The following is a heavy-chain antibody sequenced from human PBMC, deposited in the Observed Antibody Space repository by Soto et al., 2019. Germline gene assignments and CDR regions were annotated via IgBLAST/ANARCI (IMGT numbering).Heavy chain of an antibody. CDR1: GFTFSSYG. Sequence: QVQLVESGGGVVQPGGTLRLSCAASGFTFSSYGMQWVRQAPGKGLEWVAVIAYDGSLKYYVDSGKGRFTISRDNSKNTLYLQINSLRAEDTAVYYCAKDLKVSGSHYGTLNYYYGMDVWGQGTTVSVSS. J-gene: IGHJ6*02. CDR2: IAYDGSLK. CDR3: AKDLKVSGSHYGTLNYYYGMDV. D-gene: IGHD3-10*01. V-gene: IGHV3-30*18.